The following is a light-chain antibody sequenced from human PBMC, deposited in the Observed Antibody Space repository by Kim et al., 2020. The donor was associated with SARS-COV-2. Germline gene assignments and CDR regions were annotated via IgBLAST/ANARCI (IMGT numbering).Light chain of an antibody. CDR3: CSYAGTLASKV. J-gene: IGLJ1*01. V-gene: IGLV2-11*01. CDR2: SVT. Sequence: QSALAQPRSVSGSPGQSVTISCTGTSSDVGGYDYVSWYQHHPGRAPKLMIYSVTKRPSGVPHRFSGSKSCNTASLTISGLQAEDEADDYCCSYAGTLASKVFGTGTKVTVL. CDR1: SSDVGGYDY.